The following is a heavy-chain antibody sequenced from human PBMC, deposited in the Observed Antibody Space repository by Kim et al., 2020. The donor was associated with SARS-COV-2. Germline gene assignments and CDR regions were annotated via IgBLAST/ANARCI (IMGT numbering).Heavy chain of an antibody. CDR3: AVSRYYGSGDDY. V-gene: IGHV1-69*13. CDR1: GGTFSSYA. J-gene: IGHJ4*02. Sequence: SVKVSCKASGGTFSSYAISWVRQAPGQGLEWMGGIIPIFGTANYAQKFQGRVTITADESTSTAYMELSSLRSEDTAVYYCAVSRYYGSGDDYWGQGTLVTVSS. D-gene: IGHD3-10*01. CDR2: IIPIFGTA.